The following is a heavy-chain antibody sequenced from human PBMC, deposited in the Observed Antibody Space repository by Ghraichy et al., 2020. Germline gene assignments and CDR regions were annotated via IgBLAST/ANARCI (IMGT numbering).Heavy chain of an antibody. Sequence: GGSLRLSCAASGFTFSRYGMHWVRQAPGKGLEWVAVISYDGSNKYYADSVKGRFTISRDNSKNTLYLQMNSLRAEDTAVYYCAKEGLYSGSCIDYWGQGTLVTVSS. V-gene: IGHV3-30*18. CDR2: ISYDGSNK. CDR3: AKEGLYSGSCIDY. D-gene: IGHD1-26*01. CDR1: GFTFSRYG. J-gene: IGHJ4*02.